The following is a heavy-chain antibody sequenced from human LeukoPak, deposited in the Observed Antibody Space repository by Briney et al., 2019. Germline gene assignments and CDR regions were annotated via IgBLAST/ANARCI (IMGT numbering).Heavy chain of an antibody. J-gene: IGHJ5*02. CDR3: ARHYGP. CDR2: IYDSGST. V-gene: IGHV4-39*01. CDR1: SSYG. Sequence: SSYGMHWVRQAPGKGLEWIGSIYDSGSTYYNPSLKSRVTISVDTSKNQFSLKLNSVTAADTAVYYCARHYGPWGQGTLVTVSS. D-gene: IGHD3-10*01.